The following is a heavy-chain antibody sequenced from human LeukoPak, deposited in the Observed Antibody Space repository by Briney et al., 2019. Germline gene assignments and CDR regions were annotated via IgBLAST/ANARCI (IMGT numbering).Heavy chain of an antibody. CDR2: ISAYNGNT. CDR3: ARGGRLYCSSTSCYSRPDFDY. CDR1: GYTFTSYG. Sequence: ASVKVSCKASGYTFTSYGISWVRQAPGQGLEWMGWISAYNGNTNYAQKLQGRVTMTTDTSTSTAYMELRSLRSDDTAVYYCARGGRLYCSSTSCYSRPDFDYWGQGTLVTVSS. V-gene: IGHV1-18*01. J-gene: IGHJ4*02. D-gene: IGHD2-2*01.